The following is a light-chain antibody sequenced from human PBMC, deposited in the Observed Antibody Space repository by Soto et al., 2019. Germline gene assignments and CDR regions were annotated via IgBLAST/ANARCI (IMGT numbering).Light chain of an antibody. Sequence: QSALTQPASVSGSPGQSITISCTGTSSDIGVYKYVSWYQQHPGKAPNLMIYEVSNRPSGVSNRFSGSKSGNTASLTISWLQAEDEAYYYCSSYTSSSTVVFGGGTKLTVL. J-gene: IGLJ2*01. V-gene: IGLV2-14*01. CDR1: SSDIGVYKY. CDR3: SSYTSSSTVV. CDR2: EVS.